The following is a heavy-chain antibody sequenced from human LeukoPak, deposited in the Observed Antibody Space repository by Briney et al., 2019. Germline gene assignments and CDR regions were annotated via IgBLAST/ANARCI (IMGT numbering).Heavy chain of an antibody. CDR1: GFTFSSYV. V-gene: IGHV3-33*01. CDR2: IWFDGSNY. CDR3: ARAGYSYPTGGWDY. J-gene: IGHJ4*02. Sequence: GGSLRLSCVASGFTFSSYVMHWVRQAPGKGLEWVAVIWFDGSNYYYADFVKGRFTISRDSSKNTLYLQMNSLRAEDTAVYYCARAGYSYPTGGWDYWGQETLVTVSS. D-gene: IGHD5-18*01.